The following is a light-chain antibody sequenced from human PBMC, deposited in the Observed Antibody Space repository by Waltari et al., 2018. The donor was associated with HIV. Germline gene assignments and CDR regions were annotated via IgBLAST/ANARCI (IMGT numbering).Light chain of an antibody. CDR1: QSLSGN. Sequence: EIVLTQSPVTLSVSPGERATLSCRASQSLSGNLAWYQQKPGQAPRLLNYGSSTRATGIPARFSGSGSGTEFTLTITSLQSEDFAVYYCQQYNNWPRTFGQGTKLEIK. J-gene: IGKJ2*01. CDR3: QQYNNWPRT. V-gene: IGKV3-15*01. CDR2: GSS.